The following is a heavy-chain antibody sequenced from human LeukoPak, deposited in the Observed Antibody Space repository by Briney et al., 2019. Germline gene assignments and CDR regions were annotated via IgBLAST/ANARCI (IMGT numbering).Heavy chain of an antibody. Sequence: PSETLSLTCAVYGGSFSGYYWSWIRQPPGKGLEWIGEINHSGSTNYNPSLKSRVTISVDTSKNQFSLKLSSVTAADTAVYYCARVGYSSSWYQDNWFDPWGQGTLVTVSS. CDR2: INHSGST. J-gene: IGHJ5*02. D-gene: IGHD6-13*01. CDR1: GGSFSGYY. CDR3: ARVGYSSSWYQDNWFDP. V-gene: IGHV4-34*01.